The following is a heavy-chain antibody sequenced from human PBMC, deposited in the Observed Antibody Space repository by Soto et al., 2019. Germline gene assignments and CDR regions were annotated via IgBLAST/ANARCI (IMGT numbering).Heavy chain of an antibody. CDR1: GYSFTAYW. V-gene: IGHV5-51*01. CDR2: VYPGDSDT. D-gene: IGHD3-10*01. CDR3: ARQSTSAPKDY. Sequence: GESLKISCKGSGYSFTAYWIAWVRQMPGTGLEWVGVVYPGDSDTRYSPSFEGHVTISVDKSISTAFLQWNSLKASDNAINFCARQSTSAPKDYWGQGTLVTVSS. J-gene: IGHJ4*01.